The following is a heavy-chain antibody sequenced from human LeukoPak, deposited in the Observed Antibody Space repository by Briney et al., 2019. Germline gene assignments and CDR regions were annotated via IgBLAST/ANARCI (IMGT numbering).Heavy chain of an antibody. CDR3: ARGGGSYFYYYYGMDV. D-gene: IGHD1-26*01. Sequence: TSSETLSLTCTVSGGSISSYYWSWIRQPPGKGLEWIGYIYYSGSTNYNPSLKSRVTISVDTSKNQFSLKLSSVTAADTAVYYCARGGGSYFYYYYGMDVWGQGTTVTVSS. V-gene: IGHV4-59*01. J-gene: IGHJ6*02. CDR1: GGSISSYY. CDR2: IYYSGST.